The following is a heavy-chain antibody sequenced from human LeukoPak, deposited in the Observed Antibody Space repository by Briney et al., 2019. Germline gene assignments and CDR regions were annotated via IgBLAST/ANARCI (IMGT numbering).Heavy chain of an antibody. V-gene: IGHV4-59*08. CDR3: ARRGPGGRAFDI. CDR2: IYYSGST. CDR1: GGSISTYY. D-gene: IGHD3-10*01. Sequence: ETLSLTCTVSGGSISTYYWSWIRQPPGKGLEWIGYIYYSGSTNYNPSLKSRVTISLDTSKNQFSLKLSSVTAADTAIYFCARRGPGGRAFDIWGQGTMVTVSS. J-gene: IGHJ3*02.